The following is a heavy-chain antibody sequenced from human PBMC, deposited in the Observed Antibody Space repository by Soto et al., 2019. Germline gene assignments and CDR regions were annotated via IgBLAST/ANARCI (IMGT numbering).Heavy chain of an antibody. J-gene: IGHJ4*02. Sequence: GGSLRLSCAASGFTFSSYSMNWVRQAPGKGLEWVSYISSSSSTIYYADSVKGRFTISRDNAKNSLYLQMNSLRDEDTAVYYCARVRYDFWSGSLADFDYWGQGTLVTVSS. CDR2: ISSSSSTI. V-gene: IGHV3-48*02. CDR3: ARVRYDFWSGSLADFDY. D-gene: IGHD3-3*01. CDR1: GFTFSSYS.